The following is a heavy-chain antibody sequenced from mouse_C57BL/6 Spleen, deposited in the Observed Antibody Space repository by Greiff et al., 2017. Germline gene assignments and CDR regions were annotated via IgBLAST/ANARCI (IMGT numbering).Heavy chain of an antibody. Sequence: VQGVESGPGLVQPSQSLSITCTVSGFSLTSYGVHWVRQSPGKGLEWLGVIWSGGSTDYNAAFISRLSISKDNSKSQVFFKMNSLQSDDTAIYYCASYYDYRYFDVWGTGTTVTVSS. CDR2: IWSGGST. CDR1: GFSLTSYG. CDR3: ASYYDYRYFDV. D-gene: IGHD2-4*01. V-gene: IGHV2-2*01. J-gene: IGHJ1*03.